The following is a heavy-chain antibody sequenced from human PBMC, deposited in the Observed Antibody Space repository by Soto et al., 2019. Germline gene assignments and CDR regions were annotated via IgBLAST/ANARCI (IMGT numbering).Heavy chain of an antibody. D-gene: IGHD3-3*01. CDR1: GYTFTSYA. J-gene: IGHJ5*02. CDR2: INAGNGNT. Sequence: ASVKVSCKASGYTFTSYAMHWVRQAPGQRLEWMGWINAGNGNTKYSQKFQGRVTITRDTSASTAYMELSSLRSEDTAVYYCARDLYDFWSGSTKHWFDPWGQGTLVTVSS. V-gene: IGHV1-3*01. CDR3: ARDLYDFWSGSTKHWFDP.